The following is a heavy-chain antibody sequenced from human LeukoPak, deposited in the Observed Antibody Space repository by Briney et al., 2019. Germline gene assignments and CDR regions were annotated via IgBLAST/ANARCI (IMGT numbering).Heavy chain of an antibody. J-gene: IGHJ4*02. CDR1: GYTFTSYD. D-gene: IGHD3-10*01. CDR3: ARAWGTDYYGSGSPPDL. Sequence: ASVKVSCKASGYTFTSYDINWVRQAPGQGLEWMGWINPNSGGTNYAQKFQGWVTMTRDTSISTAYMELSRLRSDDTAVYYCARAWGTDYYGSGSPPDLWGQGTLVTVSS. CDR2: INPNSGGT. V-gene: IGHV1-2*04.